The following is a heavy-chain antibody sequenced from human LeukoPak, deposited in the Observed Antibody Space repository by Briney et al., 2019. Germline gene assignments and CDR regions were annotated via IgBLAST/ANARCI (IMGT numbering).Heavy chain of an antibody. V-gene: IGHV4-39*01. J-gene: IGHJ4*02. CDR3: ARLLIYCSSTSCHFDY. D-gene: IGHD2-2*01. CDR2: IYYSGIT. Sequence: PSETLSLTCTVSGXSISSSNYYWGWIRQPPGKGLEWIGSIYYSGITYYNPSLKSRVTISVETSNNQFSLKLSSVTAADTAMYYCARLLIYCSSTSCHFDYWGQGTLVTVSS. CDR1: GXSISSSNYY.